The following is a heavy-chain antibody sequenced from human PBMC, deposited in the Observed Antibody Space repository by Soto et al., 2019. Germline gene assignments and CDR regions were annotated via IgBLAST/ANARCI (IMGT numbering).Heavy chain of an antibody. D-gene: IGHD6-19*01. Sequence: QVQLQESGPGLVKPSETLSLTCTVSGGSISSYYWSWIRQPPGKGLEWIGYIYYSGSTNYNPSLKRRVTISVATSKNQFSLKLSSVTAADTAVYYCARRAIAVAGPEAYYFDYWGQGTLVTVSS. CDR3: ARRAIAVAGPEAYYFDY. V-gene: IGHV4-59*08. J-gene: IGHJ4*02. CDR1: GGSISSYY. CDR2: IYYSGST.